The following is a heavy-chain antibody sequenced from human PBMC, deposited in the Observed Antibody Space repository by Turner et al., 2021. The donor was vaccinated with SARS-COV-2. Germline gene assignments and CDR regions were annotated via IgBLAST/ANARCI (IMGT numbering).Heavy chain of an antibody. CDR2: INSGSSYI. J-gene: IGHJ4*02. D-gene: IGHD3-10*01. CDR3: ARGRDYYGSGTYYNYDY. Sequence: VQLVESGGGLVKPGGSLRLSSAASGFPFSSYSMNWVRQAPEKGLEWVASINSGSSYIYYADSLKGRVTISRDNTKRSLFLQMNSLRVEDTAVYYCARGRDYYGSGTYYNYDYWGQGTLVTVSS. V-gene: IGHV3-21*02. CDR1: GFPFSSYS.